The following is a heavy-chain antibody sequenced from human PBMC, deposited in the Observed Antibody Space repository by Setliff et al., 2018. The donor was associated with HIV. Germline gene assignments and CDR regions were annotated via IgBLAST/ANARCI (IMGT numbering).Heavy chain of an antibody. CDR2: IYYSGST. J-gene: IGHJ5*02. V-gene: IGHV4-31*03. Sequence: PSETLSLTCTVSGGSISSGGYYWSWIRQHPGKGLEWIGYIYYSGSTYYNPSLKSRVTISVDTSKNQFSLKLSSVTAADTAVYYCARGELLNNWFDPWGQGTLVTRLL. CDR1: GGSISSGGYY. D-gene: IGHD1-26*01. CDR3: ARGELLNNWFDP.